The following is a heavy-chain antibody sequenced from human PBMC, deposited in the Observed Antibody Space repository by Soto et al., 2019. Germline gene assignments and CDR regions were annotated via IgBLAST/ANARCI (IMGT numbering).Heavy chain of an antibody. V-gene: IGHV4-31*03. J-gene: IGHJ4*02. CDR1: GVSITTNNYY. D-gene: IGHD3-10*01. CDR3: ASATFGKPEVD. CDR2: IYHSGTT. Sequence: QVQLQESGPGLVKPSQTLSLTCTVSGVSITTNNYYWSWLRQDPGKGLEWIGYIYHSGTTYSNPSLESRATISADTSQSQFSLRLDSVTAADTAVYYWASATFGKPEVDWCQGTRVNVSP.